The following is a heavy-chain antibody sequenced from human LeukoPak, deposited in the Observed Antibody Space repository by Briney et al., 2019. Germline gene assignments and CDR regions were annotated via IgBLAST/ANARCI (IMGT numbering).Heavy chain of an antibody. V-gene: IGHV3-30*02. D-gene: IGHD2-2*01. Sequence: GGSLRLSCAASGFSFNSYGMHWVRQAPGKGLEWVAFIRYDGSNKYYADSVKGRFTISRDNSKNTLYLQMNSLRAEDTAVYYCAKMRGYCSSTSCPLFDYWGQGTLVTVSS. CDR3: AKMRGYCSSTSCPLFDY. J-gene: IGHJ4*02. CDR2: IRYDGSNK. CDR1: GFSFNSYG.